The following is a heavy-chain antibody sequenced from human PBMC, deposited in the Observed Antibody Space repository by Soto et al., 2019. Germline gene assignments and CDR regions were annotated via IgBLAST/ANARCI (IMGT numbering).Heavy chain of an antibody. Sequence: ASVKVSCKASGYTCTTYDINWVRQATGHGLEWMGWINPNSGNIGYAQRFQGRVTMTRDTAIRTAYMEVSSLRSDDTAVYYCARGRASGSYYLPDYWGQGTLVTVSS. V-gene: IGHV1-8*01. CDR3: ARGRASGSYYLPDY. D-gene: IGHD3-10*01. CDR2: INPNSGNI. J-gene: IGHJ4*02. CDR1: GYTCTTYD.